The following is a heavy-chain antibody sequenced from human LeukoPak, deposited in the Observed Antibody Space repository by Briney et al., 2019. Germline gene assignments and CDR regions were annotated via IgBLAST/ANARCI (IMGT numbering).Heavy chain of an antibody. D-gene: IGHD4-11*01. CDR1: GFTFSSYG. Sequence: GGSLRLSCAASGFTFSSYGMSWVHQAPGKGLEWVSTISGSGGSTSYADSVKGRITISRDNSKNTLYLQMNSLRAEDTAVYYCAKRRGNTVTLWYFDFWGQGTLVTVSS. V-gene: IGHV3-23*01. CDR2: ISGSGGST. J-gene: IGHJ4*02. CDR3: AKRRGNTVTLWYFDF.